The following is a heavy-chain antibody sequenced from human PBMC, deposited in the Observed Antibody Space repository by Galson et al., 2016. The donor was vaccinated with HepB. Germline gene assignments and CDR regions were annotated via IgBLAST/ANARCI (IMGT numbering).Heavy chain of an antibody. Sequence: ETLSLTCTVSGSSISSSSYYWGRIRQPPGQGLEWIGSIYYSGSTYYTPSRKCRVTRYVDTTKHQFSLKLSSVTAADTAVYYCARHSGYSSSWYFSEALDYWGQGTLVTVSS. V-gene: IGHV4-39*01. CDR3: ARHSGYSSSWYFSEALDY. J-gene: IGHJ4*02. D-gene: IGHD6-13*01. CDR2: IYYSGST. CDR1: GSSISSSSYY.